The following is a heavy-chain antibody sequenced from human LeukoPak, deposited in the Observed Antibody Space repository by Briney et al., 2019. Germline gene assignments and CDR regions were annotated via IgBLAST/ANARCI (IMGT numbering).Heavy chain of an antibody. CDR2: IIPIFGTA. V-gene: IGHV1-69*05. CDR3: ARGPKKGYFDRPGYFGY. Sequence: GASVKVSCKASGGTFSSYAISWVRQAPGQGLEWMGGIIPIFGTANYAQKFQGRVTITTDESTSTAYMELSSLRSEDTAVYYCARGPKKGYFDRPGYFGYWGQGTLVTVSS. CDR1: GGTFSSYA. D-gene: IGHD3-9*01. J-gene: IGHJ4*02.